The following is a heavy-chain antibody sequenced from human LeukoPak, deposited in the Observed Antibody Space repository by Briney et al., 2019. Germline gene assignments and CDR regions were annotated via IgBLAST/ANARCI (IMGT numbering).Heavy chain of an antibody. J-gene: IGHJ6*02. CDR1: GYTFTSYG. Sequence: ASVKVSCKASGYTFTSYGISWVRQAPGQGLEWMGWISAYNGNTNYAQKLQGRVTMTTDTSTSTAYMELRSLRSDDTAVYYCARGLVDGYCSSTSCYRRINYYYYYGMDVWGQGTTVTVSS. CDR2: ISAYNGNT. D-gene: IGHD2-2*03. V-gene: IGHV1-18*01. CDR3: ARGLVDGYCSSTSCYRRINYYYYYGMDV.